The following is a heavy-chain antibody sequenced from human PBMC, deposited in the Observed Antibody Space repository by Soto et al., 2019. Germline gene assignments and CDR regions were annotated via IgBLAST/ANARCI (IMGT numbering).Heavy chain of an antibody. J-gene: IGHJ5*02. CDR1: VYSFTSYW. D-gene: IGHD6-13*01. CDR3: AIGYSSSWYHPRNNWFDP. CDR2: IYPGDSDT. Sequence: GESLKISCKGSVYSFTSYWIGWVRQMPGKGLEWMGIIYPGDSDTRYSPSFQGQVTISADKSISTAYLQWSSLKASDTAMYYCAIGYSSSWYHPRNNWFDPWGQGTLVTVSS. V-gene: IGHV5-51*01.